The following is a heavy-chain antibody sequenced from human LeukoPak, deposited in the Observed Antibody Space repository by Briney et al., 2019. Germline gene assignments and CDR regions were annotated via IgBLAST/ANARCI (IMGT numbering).Heavy chain of an antibody. Sequence: LAGGSRRLSCAASGFTVSSNYMSWVRQAPGKGLVWVSSINSDGSNTIYAESVKGRVTISRDNAKNTLYLQMNSLRADDTAVYYCARGHYYGMDVWGQGTTVTVSS. CDR1: GFTVSSNY. CDR2: INSDGSNT. V-gene: IGHV3-74*01. CDR3: ARGHYYGMDV. J-gene: IGHJ6*02.